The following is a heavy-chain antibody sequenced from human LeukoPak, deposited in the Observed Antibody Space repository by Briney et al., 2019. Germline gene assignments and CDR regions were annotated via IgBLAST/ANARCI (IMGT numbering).Heavy chain of an antibody. Sequence: GGSLRLSCAASGFTFSSYAMSWVRQAPGKGLEWVSAISGSGGSTSYADSVKGRFTISRDNSKNTLYLQMNSLRAEDTAVYYCAKDSGSYFSAFDIWGQGTMVTVSS. CDR3: AKDSGSYFSAFDI. CDR2: ISGSGGST. D-gene: IGHD1-26*01. J-gene: IGHJ3*02. V-gene: IGHV3-23*01. CDR1: GFTFSSYA.